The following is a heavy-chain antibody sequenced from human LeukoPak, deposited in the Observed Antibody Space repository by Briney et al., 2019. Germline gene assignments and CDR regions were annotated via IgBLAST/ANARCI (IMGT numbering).Heavy chain of an antibody. J-gene: IGHJ4*02. CDR3: ARVGAGVDFDY. CDR1: GDSISSSNW. D-gene: IGHD3-10*01. V-gene: IGHV4-4*02. Sequence: PSETLSLTCSVSGDSISSSNWWTWVRQPPGKGLEWIGEIYHSGSTNYNPSLKSRVTISVDKSKNQFSLKLSSVTAADTAMYYCARVGAGVDFDYWGQGTLVTVSS. CDR2: IYHSGST.